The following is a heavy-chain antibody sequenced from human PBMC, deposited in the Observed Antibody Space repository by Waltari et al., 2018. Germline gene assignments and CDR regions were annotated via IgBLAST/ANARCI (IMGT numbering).Heavy chain of an antibody. J-gene: IGHJ6*02. V-gene: IGHV4-39*01. CDR2: ISYPGTP. Sequence: QLQLQESGRGLVKPSETLSLTCSVSGGSISSSSYFWGWTRQPPGKGLEWIGSISYPGTPNDNPSFEGRLTISIDTSKNQFSLKLTSVTAADTAVYYCTKRTALDGMDVWGQGATVTISS. CDR3: TKRTALDGMDV. CDR1: GGSISSSSYF. D-gene: IGHD5-18*01.